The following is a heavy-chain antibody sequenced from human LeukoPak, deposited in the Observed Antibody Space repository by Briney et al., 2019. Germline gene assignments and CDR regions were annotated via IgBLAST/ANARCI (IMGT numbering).Heavy chain of an antibody. CDR3: ARDSSITSSSWLYYYYYMDV. J-gene: IGHJ6*03. Sequence: ASVKVSCKASGGTFSSYAISWVRQAPGQGLEWMGGIIPIFGTANYAQKFQGRVTITADKSTSTAYMELSSLRPEDTAVYYCARDSSITSSSWLYYYYYMDVWGKGTTVTISS. CDR1: GGTFSSYA. CDR2: IIPIFGTA. V-gene: IGHV1-69*06. D-gene: IGHD6-13*01.